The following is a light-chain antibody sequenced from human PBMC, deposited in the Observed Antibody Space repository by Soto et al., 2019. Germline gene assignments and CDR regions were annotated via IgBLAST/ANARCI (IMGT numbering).Light chain of an antibody. Sequence: DIQMTQSPSSLSASVGDRVTITCRASQGISNYLAWYRQRPGKVPELLIYGASTLRSGVSSRFSGSGSGTEFTLTISSLQSEDFATYYCQKYGSAPFTFGPGTKVNFK. J-gene: IGKJ3*01. CDR1: QGISNY. CDR3: QKYGSAPFT. V-gene: IGKV1-27*01. CDR2: GAS.